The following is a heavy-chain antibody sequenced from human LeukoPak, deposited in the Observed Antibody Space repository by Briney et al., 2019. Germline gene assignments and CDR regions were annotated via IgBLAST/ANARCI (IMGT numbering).Heavy chain of an antibody. V-gene: IGHV4-38-2*02. CDR3: ARDQPYIDV. Sequence: SETLSLTCTVSGHSISSGYYWGWIRQPPGKGLEWIGSIYHSGTTYYNPSLKSRVTISVDTSKNQFSLKLSSVTAADTAVYYCARDQPYIDVWGKGTTVTVSS. CDR2: IYHSGTT. CDR1: GHSISSGYY. J-gene: IGHJ6*03.